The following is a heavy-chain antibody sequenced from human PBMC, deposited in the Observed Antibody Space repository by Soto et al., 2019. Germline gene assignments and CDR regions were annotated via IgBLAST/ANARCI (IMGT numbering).Heavy chain of an antibody. CDR3: AKTPYDFWSSGQYLFDH. Sequence: GGSLRLSCTVSGFTFGSHAMSWVRQAPGKGLECVSGISGSGGTTFYADSVKGRFTISRDNSKKTLYLQMNSLRAEDTAVYYCAKTPYDFWSSGQYLFDHWGKGTLVTVPQ. V-gene: IGHV3-23*01. J-gene: IGHJ4*02. CDR1: GFTFGSHA. D-gene: IGHD3-3*01. CDR2: ISGSGGTT.